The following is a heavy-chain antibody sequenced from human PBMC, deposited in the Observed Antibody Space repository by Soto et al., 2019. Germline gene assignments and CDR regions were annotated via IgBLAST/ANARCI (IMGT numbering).Heavy chain of an antibody. CDR3: ARDRGLGSGWYGWFDP. CDR1: GGSISSYF. D-gene: IGHD6-19*01. V-gene: IGHV4-59*01. CDR2: IYYSEST. Sequence: QVQLQESGPGLVKPSETLSLTCTVSGGSISSYFWSWIRQPPGKGLEWIGYIYYSESTNYNPSLKSRVNISVDTSKNQFSLKLSSVTAADTAVYYCARDRGLGSGWYGWFDPWGQGTLVTVSS. J-gene: IGHJ5*02.